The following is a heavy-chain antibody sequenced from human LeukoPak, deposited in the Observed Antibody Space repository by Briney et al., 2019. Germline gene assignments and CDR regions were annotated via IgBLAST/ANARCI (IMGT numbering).Heavy chain of an antibody. CDR3: ARGEDIVVVPAAIVSLGYFDY. CDR1: GFTFSSYA. V-gene: IGHV3-30-3*01. CDR2: ISYDGSNK. Sequence: TGGSLRLSCAASGFTFSSYAMHWVRQAPGKGLEWVTVISYDGSNKYYADSVKGRFTISRDNSKNTLYLQMNSLRAEDTAVYYCARGEDIVVVPAAIVSLGYFDYWGQGTLVTVSS. D-gene: IGHD2-2*02. J-gene: IGHJ4*02.